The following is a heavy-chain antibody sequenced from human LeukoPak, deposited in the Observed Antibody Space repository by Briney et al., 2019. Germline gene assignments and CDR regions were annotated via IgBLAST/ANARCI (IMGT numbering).Heavy chain of an antibody. Sequence: ASVKVSCKGSGYTFTSSDINWVRQATGQGLEWMGWMNPNSGNTASAQKFQGRVTMTRNTSISTAYMELSSLRSEDTAVYYCARSSSTLSDAFDIWGQGTMVTVSS. CDR2: MNPNSGNT. V-gene: IGHV1-8*01. J-gene: IGHJ3*02. CDR3: ARSSSTLSDAFDI. CDR1: GYTFTSSD.